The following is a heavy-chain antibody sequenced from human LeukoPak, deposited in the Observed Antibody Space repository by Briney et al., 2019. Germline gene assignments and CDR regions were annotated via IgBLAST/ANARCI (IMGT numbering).Heavy chain of an antibody. CDR2: IYYSGST. CDR3: ARGGYSSGLYGNFQH. J-gene: IGHJ1*01. D-gene: IGHD6-19*01. V-gene: IGHV4-59*01. CDR1: GDSMRSYY. Sequence: PSETLSLTCSVSGDSMRSYYWSWIRQPPGKGLEWIGYIYYSGSTNYNPSLKSRVSISVDTSKNQWSLKLRSVTAADTAVYYCARGGYSSGLYGNFQHWGQGTLVTVSS.